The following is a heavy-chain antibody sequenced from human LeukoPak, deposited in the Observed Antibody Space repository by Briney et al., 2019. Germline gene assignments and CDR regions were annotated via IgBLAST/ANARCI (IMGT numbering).Heavy chain of an antibody. CDR1: GFTFSSYA. V-gene: IGHV3-30*01. CDR2: ISYGGSNK. CDR3: AREISITMIVVDPI. J-gene: IGHJ4*02. Sequence: GRSLRLSCAASGFTFSSYAMHWVRQAPGKGLEWVAVISYGGSNKYYADSVKGRFTISRDNSKNTLYLQMNSLRVEDTAMYYCAREISITMIVVDPIWGQGALVTVSS. D-gene: IGHD3-22*01.